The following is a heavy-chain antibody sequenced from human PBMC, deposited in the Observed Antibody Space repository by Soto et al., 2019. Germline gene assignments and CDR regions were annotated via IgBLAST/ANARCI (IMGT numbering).Heavy chain of an antibody. CDR3: AREGYDFWSGYYYGYFDY. J-gene: IGHJ4*02. CDR2: ISSSGSTI. V-gene: IGHV3-11*01. D-gene: IGHD3-3*01. CDR1: GFTFSDYY. Sequence: GGSLRLSCAASGFTFSDYYMSWIRQAPGKGLEWVSYISSSGSTIYYADSVKGRFTISRDNAKNSLYLQMNSLRAEDTAVYYCAREGYDFWSGYYYGYFDYWGQGTLVTVSS.